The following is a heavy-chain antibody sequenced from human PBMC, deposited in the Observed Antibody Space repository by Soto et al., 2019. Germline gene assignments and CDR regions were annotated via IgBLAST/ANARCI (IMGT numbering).Heavy chain of an antibody. Sequence: QVQLVESGGGVVQPVRSLRLSCAASGFTFSSYAMHWVRQAPGKGLEWVAVISYDGISKHYADSVKGRFSISRDDSENTLYVQMNSLRAEDTAVYYCAKDGYLDTYYFDYWGQGTLVTVSS. CDR2: ISYDGISK. CDR3: AKDGYLDTYYFDY. J-gene: IGHJ4*02. CDR1: GFTFSSYA. D-gene: IGHD3-9*01. V-gene: IGHV3-30-3*01.